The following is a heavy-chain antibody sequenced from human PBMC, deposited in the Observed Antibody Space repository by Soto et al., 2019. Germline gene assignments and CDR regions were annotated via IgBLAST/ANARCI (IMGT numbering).Heavy chain of an antibody. D-gene: IGHD3-9*01. V-gene: IGHV3-48*04. CDR3: ARDKDWAFDY. CDR1: GFTFSSYS. CDR2: IFVTSSPI. J-gene: IGHJ4*02. Sequence: EVQLVESGGGLVQPGGSLRLSCVASGFTFSSYSMVWVRQAPGKGLEWISYIFVTSSPIYYADSVKGRFTVPRDNAKNSLFLVMNSLRAEDTAVYYCARDKDWAFDYWGQGTLVTVSS.